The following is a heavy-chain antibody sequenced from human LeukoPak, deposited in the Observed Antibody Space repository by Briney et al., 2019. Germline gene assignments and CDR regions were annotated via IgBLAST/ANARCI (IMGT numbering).Heavy chain of an antibody. CDR2: IYPGDSDT. Sequence: GESLKISSKGSGYSFTSYWIGWVRQMPGKGLEWMGIIYPGDSDTRYSPSFQGQVTISADKSISTAYLQWSSLKASDTAMYYCARQHRYCGGDCPSAVGYWGQGTLVTVSS. J-gene: IGHJ4*02. CDR3: ARQHRYCGGDCPSAVGY. CDR1: GYSFTSYW. D-gene: IGHD2-21*01. V-gene: IGHV5-51*01.